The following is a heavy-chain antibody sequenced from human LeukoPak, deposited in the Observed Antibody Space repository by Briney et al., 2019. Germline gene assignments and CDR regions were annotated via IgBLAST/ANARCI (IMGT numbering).Heavy chain of an antibody. D-gene: IGHD1-14*01. CDR3: TRYNNDHFDY. Sequence: GGSLRLSCAGSGFTFGGYGMHWFRQTPGKGLEWVAVIAYDGSRAFYADSVKGRFTIYRDNSKNTMSVQMDDPRAEDTAVYYCTRYNNDHFDYWGQGTLVTVSS. CDR1: GFTFGGYG. J-gene: IGHJ4*02. V-gene: IGHV3-33*01. CDR2: IAYDGSRA.